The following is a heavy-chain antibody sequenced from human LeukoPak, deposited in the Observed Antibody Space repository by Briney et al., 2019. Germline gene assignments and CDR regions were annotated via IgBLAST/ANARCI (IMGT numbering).Heavy chain of an antibody. CDR3: VTVGMTSIWSYLRFDP. Sequence: GGSLTLSCSVSGFTFSTNSMLWVRQPPGKGLEFVSAITSNGGSTYYADSVKGRFTISRDNSKNTMYLQMSSLRAEDTAVYYCVTVGMTSIWSYLRFDPRGQGTLVSVSS. CDR1: GFTFSTNS. CDR2: ITSNGGST. D-gene: IGHD1-26*01. J-gene: IGHJ5*02. V-gene: IGHV3-64D*08.